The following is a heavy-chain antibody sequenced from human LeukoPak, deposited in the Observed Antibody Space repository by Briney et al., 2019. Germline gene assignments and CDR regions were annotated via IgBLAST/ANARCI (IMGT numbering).Heavy chain of an antibody. CDR3: ARYSSSWYHYMDV. CDR2: ISTYKGTT. J-gene: IGHJ6*03. CDR1: GYTFTTYG. D-gene: IGHD6-13*01. V-gene: IGHV1-18*04. Sequence: ASVKVSCKAIGYTFTTYGIAWVRQAPGQGLEWMGWISTYKGTTNYTQKFQGRVAMTTDTSTSKAYMELRSLRSDDTAVYYCARYSSSWYHYMDVWGKGTTVTVSS.